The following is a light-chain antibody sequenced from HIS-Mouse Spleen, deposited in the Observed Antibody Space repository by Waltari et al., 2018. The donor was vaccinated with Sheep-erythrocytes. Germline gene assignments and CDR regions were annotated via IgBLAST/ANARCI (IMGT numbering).Light chain of an antibody. V-gene: IGLV2-23*01. CDR2: EGS. Sequence: QSALTQPASVSGSPGQSITISCTGTSSDVGSYYLVSWYQQHPGKAPKLMIYEGSKRPSGVSTLFSGSKSGNTASLTISGLQAEDEADYYCCSYAGSSTPWVFGGGTKLTVL. CDR1: SSDVGSYYL. CDR3: CSYAGSSTPWV. J-gene: IGLJ3*02.